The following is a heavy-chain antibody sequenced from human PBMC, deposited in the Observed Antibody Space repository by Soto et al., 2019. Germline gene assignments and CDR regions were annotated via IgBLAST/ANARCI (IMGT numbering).Heavy chain of an antibody. CDR3: ARSNWGFNSAFDL. CDR2: IGGSSSTI. D-gene: IGHD7-27*01. Sequence: EVQLVESGGGLVQPGGSLRLSCAASGFTFSTYSMNWVRQPPGKGLEWVSYIGGSSSTIYYADSVKGRFTISRDNAKNSLYLQMNSLRAEDTAVYYCARSNWGFNSAFDLWGQGTVVTVSS. V-gene: IGHV3-48*01. J-gene: IGHJ3*01. CDR1: GFTFSTYS.